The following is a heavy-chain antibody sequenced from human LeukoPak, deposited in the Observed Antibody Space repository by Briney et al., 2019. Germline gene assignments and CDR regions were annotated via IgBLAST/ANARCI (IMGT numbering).Heavy chain of an antibody. Sequence: SETLSLTCAVYGQSFSGFYWIWIRQPPGKGLEWIGEINHSGSTNYNPSLKTRVTISVDTSKNQFSLKLSSVTAADTAVYYCARTHPFTTDWGQGTLVTVSS. J-gene: IGHJ4*02. CDR2: INHSGST. CDR1: GQSFSGFY. D-gene: IGHD4-17*01. CDR3: ARTHPFTTD. V-gene: IGHV4-34*01.